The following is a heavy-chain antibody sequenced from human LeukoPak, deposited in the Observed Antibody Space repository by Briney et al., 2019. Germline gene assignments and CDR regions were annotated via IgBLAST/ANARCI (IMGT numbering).Heavy chain of an antibody. CDR2: IYYSGST. J-gene: IGHJ4*02. Sequence: SETLSLTCTVSGGSISSYYWSWIRQPPGKGLEWIGYIYYSGSTNYNPSLKSRVTISVDTSKNRFSLKLSSVTAADTAVYYCARHLTGDYFDYWGQGTLVTVSS. CDR1: GGSISSYY. V-gene: IGHV4-59*08. CDR3: ARHLTGDYFDY. D-gene: IGHD1-14*01.